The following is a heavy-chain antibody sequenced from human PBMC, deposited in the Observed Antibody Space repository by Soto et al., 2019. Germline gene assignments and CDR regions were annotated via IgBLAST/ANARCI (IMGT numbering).Heavy chain of an antibody. CDR2: IYHSGST. D-gene: IGHD4-4*01. J-gene: IGHJ2*01. CDR3: AGGDDYSYYHYWYFDF. V-gene: IGHV4-30-2*01. Sequence: PSETLSLTCAVSGASSSSGGHSWSWIQQPPGKGLEWIGYIYHSGSTYYNPSLKSRVTISVDRSKNQFSLKLSSVTAADTAVYYCAGGDDYSYYHYWYFDFWGRGTLVTVSS. CDR1: GASSSSGGHS.